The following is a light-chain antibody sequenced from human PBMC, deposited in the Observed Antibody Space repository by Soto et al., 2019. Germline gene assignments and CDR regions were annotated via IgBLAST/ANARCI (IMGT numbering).Light chain of an antibody. CDR1: QSVSSN. V-gene: IGKV3-20*01. Sequence: IVMTQSPDTLSVSPGEMSTLSCRASQSVSSNLAWYQQKPGQAPRLLIYGASSRATGIPDRFSGSGSGTDFTLTISRLEPEDFAVYYCQQYGSSPWTFGQGTKVDIK. J-gene: IGKJ1*01. CDR3: QQYGSSPWT. CDR2: GAS.